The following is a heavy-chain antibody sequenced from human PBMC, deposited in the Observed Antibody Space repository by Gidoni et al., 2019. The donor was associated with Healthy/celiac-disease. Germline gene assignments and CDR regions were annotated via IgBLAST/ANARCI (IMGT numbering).Heavy chain of an antibody. CDR3: TTDVQAALLWFGEGDY. V-gene: IGHV3-15*07. CDR1: GFTFSNAW. CDR2: IKSKTDGGRT. J-gene: IGHJ4*02. Sequence: ASGFTFSNAWMNWVRQAPGKGLEWVGRIKSKTDGGRTDYAAPVKGRFTISRDDSKNTLYLQMNSLKTEDTAVYYCTTDVQAALLWFGEGDYWGQGTLVTVSS. D-gene: IGHD3-10*01.